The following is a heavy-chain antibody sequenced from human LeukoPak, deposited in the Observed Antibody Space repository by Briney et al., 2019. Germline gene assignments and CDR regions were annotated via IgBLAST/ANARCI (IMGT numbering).Heavy chain of an antibody. CDR3: ARRSMVRGAHNWFDP. CDR1: GYSFTSYW. D-gene: IGHD3-10*01. Sequence: GESLKISCKGSGYSFTSYWISWVRQMPGKGLEWMGRIDPSDSYTNYSPSYQGHVTISADKSISTAYLQWSSLKASDTAMYYCARRSMVRGAHNWFDPWGQGTLVTVSS. V-gene: IGHV5-10-1*01. J-gene: IGHJ5*02. CDR2: IDPSDSYT.